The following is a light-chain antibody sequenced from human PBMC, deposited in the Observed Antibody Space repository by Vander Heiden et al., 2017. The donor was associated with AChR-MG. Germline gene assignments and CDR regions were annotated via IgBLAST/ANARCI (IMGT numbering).Light chain of an antibody. CDR3: QVWDSNSYV. Sequence: SYELTQPLSVSVALGQTASITCGGNNIGSKNVHWYQQMPGQATVLVIYRDSNRPSGIPERFSGSTSGNTATLTISRAQAGDEADYYCQVWDSNSYVFGTGTKVTVL. J-gene: IGLJ1*01. V-gene: IGLV3-9*01. CDR1: NIGSKN. CDR2: RDS.